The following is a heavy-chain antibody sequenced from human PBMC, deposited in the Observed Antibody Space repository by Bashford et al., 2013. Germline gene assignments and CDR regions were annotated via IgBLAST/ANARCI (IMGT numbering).Heavy chain of an antibody. V-gene: IGHV3-33*01. CDR2: VWYDGSKE. CDR3: ARMRRTNHFDFGMDV. D-gene: IGHD1-14*01. Sequence: VRQAPGKGLEWVAVVWYDGSKEFYADSVKGRFTVSRDNSKNTLYLQMNSLRAEDTAVYFCARMRRTNHFDFGMDVWGQGTTVTVSS. J-gene: IGHJ6*02.